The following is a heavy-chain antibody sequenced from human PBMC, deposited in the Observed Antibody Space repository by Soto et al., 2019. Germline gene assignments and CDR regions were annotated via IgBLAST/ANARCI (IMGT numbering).Heavy chain of an antibody. V-gene: IGHV1-8*01. CDR3: ARGPRGGYYTSLNY. CDR1: GYTFTSYD. Sequence: ASVKVSCKASGYTFTSYDINWVRQATGQGLEWVGWMNPNSGNTGYAQKFQGRVTMTRNTSISTAYMELSSLRSEDTAVYYCARGPRGGYYTSLNYWGQGTLVTVSS. CDR2: MNPNSGNT. J-gene: IGHJ4*02. D-gene: IGHD3-3*01.